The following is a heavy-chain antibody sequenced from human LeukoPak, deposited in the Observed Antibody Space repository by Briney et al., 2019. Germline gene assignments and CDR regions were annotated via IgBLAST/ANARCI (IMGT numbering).Heavy chain of an antibody. V-gene: IGHV4-30-4*07. CDR3: ARLFGSSTVADY. CDR1: GGSISSGGYS. J-gene: IGHJ4*02. D-gene: IGHD1-14*01. Sequence: SQTLSLTCAVSGGSISSGGYSWSWIRQPPGKGLEWIGYIYYSGSTTYNPSLKSRVTISVDTSKNQFSLKLNSVTAADTAVYYCARLFGSSTVADYWGQGTLVTVSS. CDR2: IYYSGST.